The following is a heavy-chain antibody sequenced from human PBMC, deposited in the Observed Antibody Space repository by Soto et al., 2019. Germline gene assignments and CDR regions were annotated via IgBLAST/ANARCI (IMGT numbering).Heavy chain of an antibody. CDR3: AHTPQIVSPWGYAY. D-gene: IGHD2-15*01. Sequence: QITLKESGPTMVKPTQTLTLTGTFSGFSLSTSGVGVGWIRHPPGEALEWLALIFWVDDKRYSPSLNSRLTITKDTSKNPVVLTMTKMDPIDTATYYCAHTPQIVSPWGYAYWGQGTLVTVSS. V-gene: IGHV2-5*02. CDR2: IFWVDDK. CDR1: GFSLSTSGVG. J-gene: IGHJ4*02.